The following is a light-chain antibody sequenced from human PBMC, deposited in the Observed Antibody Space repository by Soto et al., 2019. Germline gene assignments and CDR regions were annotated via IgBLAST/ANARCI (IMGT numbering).Light chain of an antibody. CDR1: QSVSSSY. CDR3: QHYGRSPPSWT. CDR2: GAS. V-gene: IGKV3-20*01. Sequence: ETVLTQSPGTLSLSPGESATLSCRAGQSVSSSYLAWYQQKPGQAPRLLLYGASSRATGIPDRFSGSGSGTDFTLTISRLEPEDFAVYYCQHYGRSPPSWTFGQGTKVEIK. J-gene: IGKJ1*01.